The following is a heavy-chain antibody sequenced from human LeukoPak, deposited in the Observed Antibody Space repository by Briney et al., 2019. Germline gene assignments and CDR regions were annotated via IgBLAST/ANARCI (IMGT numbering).Heavy chain of an antibody. CDR3: VKSGTWADFDS. J-gene: IGHJ4*02. CDR2: ISNKGGST. V-gene: IGHV3-64D*09. D-gene: IGHD1-26*01. Sequence: GGSLRLSCAASGFTFSNYRMHWVRQAPGKGLEYVSGISNKGGSTYYADSVKGRFTISRDNSKNTLHLQMSSLRADDTAVYYCVKSGTWADFDSWGQGTLVTVSS. CDR1: GFTFSNYR.